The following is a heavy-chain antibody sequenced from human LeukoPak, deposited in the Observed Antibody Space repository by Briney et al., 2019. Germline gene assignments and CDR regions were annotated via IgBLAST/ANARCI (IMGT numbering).Heavy chain of an antibody. CDR3: ARDQRYCSSSSCPWEPFDY. D-gene: IGHD2-2*01. CDR2: IKQDGSEK. Sequence: GGSLRLSCAASGFTFSSYWMSWVRQAPGKGLEWVANIKQDGSEKYYVDSVKGRFTITRDNAKNSLYLQMNSLRAEDTAVYYCARDQRYCSSSSCPWEPFDYWGQGTLVTVSS. CDR1: GFTFSSYW. J-gene: IGHJ4*02. V-gene: IGHV3-7*05.